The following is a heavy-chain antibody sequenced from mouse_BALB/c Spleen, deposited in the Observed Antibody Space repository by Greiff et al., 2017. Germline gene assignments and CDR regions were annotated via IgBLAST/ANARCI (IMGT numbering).Heavy chain of an antibody. J-gene: IGHJ2*01. CDR2: IDPSNSET. CDR3: ARSLYCGSSYYYFDY. CDR1: GYTFTSYW. D-gene: IGHD1-1*01. V-gene: IGHV1S127*01. Sequence: QVQLQQSGPELVRPGASVKMSCKASGYTFTSYWMHWVKQRPGQGLEWIGMIDPSNSETRLNQKFKDKATLNVDKSSNTAYMQLSSLTSEDSAVYYYARSLYCGSSYYYFDYWGQGTTLTVSA.